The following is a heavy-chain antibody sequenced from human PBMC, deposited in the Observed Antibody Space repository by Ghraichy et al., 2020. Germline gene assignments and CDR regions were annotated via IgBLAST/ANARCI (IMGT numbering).Heavy chain of an antibody. V-gene: IGHV6-1*01. CDR1: GDSVSSNSAA. CDR2: TYYRSKWYN. J-gene: IGHJ6*02. D-gene: IGHD3-22*01. CDR3: ARFKVNFLNSSGYYSDYYYGMDV. Sequence: SQTLSLTCAISGDSVSSNSAAWNWIRQSPSRGLEWLGRTYYRSKWYNDYAVSVKSRITINPDTSKNQFSLQLNSVTPEDTAVYYCARFKVNFLNSSGYYSDYYYGMDVWGQGTTVTVSS.